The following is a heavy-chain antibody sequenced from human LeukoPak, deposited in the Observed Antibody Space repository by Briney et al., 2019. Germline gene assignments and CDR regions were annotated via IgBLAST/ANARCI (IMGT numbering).Heavy chain of an antibody. CDR2: ISSSSSYI. CDR3: AREGFGGLYRY. J-gene: IGHJ4*02. V-gene: IGHV3-21*01. CDR1: GFMFSTSW. Sequence: GGSLRLSCAASGFMFSTSWMTWVRQAPGKGLEWVSSISSSSSYIYYADSVKGRFTISRDNAKNSLYLQMNSLRAEDTAVYYCAREGFGGLYRYWGQGTLVTVSS. D-gene: IGHD3-16*01.